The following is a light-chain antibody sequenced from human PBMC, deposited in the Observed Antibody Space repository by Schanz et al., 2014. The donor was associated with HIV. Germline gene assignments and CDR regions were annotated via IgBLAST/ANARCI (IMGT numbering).Light chain of an antibody. CDR2: DVT. J-gene: IGLJ2*01. CDR1: SGDVGRYDH. Sequence: SALTQPASVSGSLGQSITISCTGTSGDVGRYDHLPSYQQHPGQAPKLLIYDVTYRPSGISNRFSGSKSGYTASLTISGLQADDEADYYCSSYTTSSTLVFGGGTKLTVL. CDR3: SSYTTSSTLV. V-gene: IGLV2-14*03.